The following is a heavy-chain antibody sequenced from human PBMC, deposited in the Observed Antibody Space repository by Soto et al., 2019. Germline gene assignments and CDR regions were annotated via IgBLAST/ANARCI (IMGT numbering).Heavy chain of an antibody. CDR2: IFHSGST. CDR3: ARGLEFNGMDV. Sequence: PSETLSLTCAVSGYSIGSGYSWGWIRQSPGKGLEWIGTIFHSGSTYHNPSLRSRVTISLDASNNQFSLRLTGVTAADTAVYYCARGLEFNGMDVWGQGTTVTVSS. D-gene: IGHD3-10*01. CDR1: GYSIGSGYS. V-gene: IGHV4-38-2*01. J-gene: IGHJ6*02.